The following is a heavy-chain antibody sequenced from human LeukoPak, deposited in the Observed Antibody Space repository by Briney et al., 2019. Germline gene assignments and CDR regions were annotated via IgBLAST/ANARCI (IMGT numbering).Heavy chain of an antibody. CDR2: ISSSSIYI. CDR3: ARSSDFWSGYWYYFDH. Sequence: PGGSLRPSCAASEFTFSSYSMNWVRQAPGKGLEWVSSISSSSIYIYYADSVKGRFTISRDNAKNSLYLQMNSLRAEDTAVYYCARSSDFWSGYWYYFDHWGQGTLVSVSS. D-gene: IGHD3-3*01. J-gene: IGHJ4*02. V-gene: IGHV3-21*01. CDR1: EFTFSSYS.